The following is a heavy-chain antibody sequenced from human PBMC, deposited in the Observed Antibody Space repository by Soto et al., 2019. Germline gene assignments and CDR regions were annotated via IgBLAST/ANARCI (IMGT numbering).Heavy chain of an antibody. J-gene: IGHJ6*02. CDR3: ARLSIAARGYYGMDV. D-gene: IGHD6-6*01. CDR2: INPSGGST. CDR1: GYTFTSYY. Sequence: ASVKVSCKASGYTFTSYYMHWVRQAPGQGLEWVGIINPSGGSTSYAQKFQGRVTMTRDTSTSTVYMELSSLRSEDTAVYYCARLSIAARGYYGMDVWGQGTTVTVSS. V-gene: IGHV1-46*01.